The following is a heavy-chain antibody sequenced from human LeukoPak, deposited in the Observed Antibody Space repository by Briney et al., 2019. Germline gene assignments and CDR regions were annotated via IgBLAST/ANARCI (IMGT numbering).Heavy chain of an antibody. V-gene: IGHV4-39*01. D-gene: IGHD3-22*01. CDR3: ARQPYYYDSSGYFPDY. CDR2: IYASGRA. Sequence: SETLSLTCNVSGGSISSGSYYWGWIRQPPGKGLEWIGHIYASGRADYSPSLKSRVTISVDTSKNQFSLNLTSVTAADTAVYYCARQPYYYDSSGYFPDYWGQGTLVTVSS. CDR1: GGSISSGSYY. J-gene: IGHJ4*02.